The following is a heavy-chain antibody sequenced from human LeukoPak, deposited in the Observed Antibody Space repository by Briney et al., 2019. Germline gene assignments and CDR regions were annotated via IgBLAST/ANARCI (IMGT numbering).Heavy chain of an antibody. D-gene: IGHD1-26*01. J-gene: IGHJ1*01. Sequence: GGSLRLSCAASGFTFDDYAMHWVRQAPGKGLEWVSSTSSSSTYIYYADSVKGRFTISRDNAQNSLYLQMNSLRAEDTAVYYCVRVMVGSTTGYFQHWGQGTLVTVSS. CDR1: GFTFDDYA. V-gene: IGHV3-21*01. CDR3: VRVMVGSTTGYFQH. CDR2: TSSSSTYI.